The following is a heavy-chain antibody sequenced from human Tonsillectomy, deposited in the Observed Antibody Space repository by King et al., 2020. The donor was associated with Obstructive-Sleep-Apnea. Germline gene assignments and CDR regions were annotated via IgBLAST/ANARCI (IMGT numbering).Heavy chain of an antibody. CDR1: GFTFSSYS. V-gene: IGHV3-21*01. CDR3: ARNYGSGSYYMAFDI. D-gene: IGHD3-10*01. Sequence: DVQLVESGGGLVKPGGSLRLSCAASGFTFSSYSMNWVRQAPGKGLEWVSSISSSSRYIYYADSVKGRFTIFRDDAKNSLYLQMNSLRAEDTAVYYCARNYGSGSYYMAFDIWGQGTMVTVSS. J-gene: IGHJ3*02. CDR2: ISSSSRYI.